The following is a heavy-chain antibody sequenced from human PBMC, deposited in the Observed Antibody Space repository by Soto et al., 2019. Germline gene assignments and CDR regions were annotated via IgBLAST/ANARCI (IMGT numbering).Heavy chain of an antibody. J-gene: IGHJ4*02. V-gene: IGHV3-74*01. Sequence: GGSLRLSCAASGFTFSNYWMHWVRQAPGKGLAWVSRLNSDGSSTSYADAVKGRFTISRDNTKSTLSLQMDSLRTEDSAVYYCARASGYDILTGYWLGYFDYWGRGTLVTVSS. D-gene: IGHD3-9*01. CDR1: GFTFSNYW. CDR3: ARASGYDILTGYWLGYFDY. CDR2: LNSDGSST.